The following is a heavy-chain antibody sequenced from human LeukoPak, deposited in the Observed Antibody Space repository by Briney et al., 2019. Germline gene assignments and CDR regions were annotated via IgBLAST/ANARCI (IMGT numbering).Heavy chain of an antibody. CDR1: GGSISSYY. CDR2: IYYSGST. D-gene: IGHD5-18*01. V-gene: IGHV4-59*01. CDR3: ATKRRDTAMVPTDWYFDL. J-gene: IGHJ2*01. Sequence: SETLSLTCTVSGGSISSYYWSWIRQPPGKGLEWIGYIYYSGSTNYNPSLKSRVTISVDTSKNQFSLKLSSVTAADTAVYYCATKRRDTAMVPTDWYFDLWGRGTLVTVSS.